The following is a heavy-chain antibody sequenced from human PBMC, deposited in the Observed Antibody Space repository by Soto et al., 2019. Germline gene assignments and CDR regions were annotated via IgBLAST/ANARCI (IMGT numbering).Heavy chain of an antibody. Sequence: GESLKISCSGSGVNSWIAWVLQMPGKGLEYVGIIYVGDSDTRYSPSFQGQVTISVDKSISTAFLQWSSLKASDTAVYYCARHTQYYGMDVSGQGTSVTLFS. D-gene: IGHD4-4*01. V-gene: IGHV5-51*01. CDR3: ARHTQYYGMDV. J-gene: IGHJ6*02. CDR2: IYVGDSDT. CDR1: GVNSW.